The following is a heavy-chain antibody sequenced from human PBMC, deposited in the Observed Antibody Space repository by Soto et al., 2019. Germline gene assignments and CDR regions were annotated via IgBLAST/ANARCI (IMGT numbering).Heavy chain of an antibody. CDR3: AHRGFVIGDFDY. J-gene: IGHJ4*02. Sequence: QITLKESGPTLVKPTQTLTLTCTFSGFSLSTKGVSVGWIRQPPGKALEWLALIYWDDDKRYSPSLKSRLTITKDTSKNQVVLTLTNMDPVDKATYYCAHRGFVIGDFDYWCQGTLVTVSS. CDR1: GFSLSTKGVS. V-gene: IGHV2-5*02. CDR2: IYWDDDK. D-gene: IGHD3-10*01.